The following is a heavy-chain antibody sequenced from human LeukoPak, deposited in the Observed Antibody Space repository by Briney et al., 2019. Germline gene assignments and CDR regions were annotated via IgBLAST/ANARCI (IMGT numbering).Heavy chain of an antibody. J-gene: IGHJ4*02. V-gene: IGHV3-7*01. CDR1: GFTFSSFW. CDR2: IKQDGSEK. D-gene: IGHD6-6*01. CDR3: AREQAARLGFGFDY. Sequence: GGSLRLSCAASGFTFSSFWMHWVRQAPGKGLEWVANIKQDGSEKYYLDSVKGRFTISRDNAKNSLYLQMNSLRAEDTAVYYCAREQAARLGFGFDYWGQGTLVTVSS.